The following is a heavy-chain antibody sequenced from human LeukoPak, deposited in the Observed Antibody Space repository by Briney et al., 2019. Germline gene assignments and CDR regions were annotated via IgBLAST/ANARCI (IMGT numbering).Heavy chain of an antibody. CDR1: GGSIKTYY. Sequence: SETLSLTCTVSGGSIKTYYWSWIRQPPGKGLEWIGEINQSGSTNYNPSLKSRVTISVDTSKKQFSLRLSPVTAADTAVYYCAAGCSSTSCYWYYYTDVWGKGTTVTVSS. D-gene: IGHD2-2*01. J-gene: IGHJ6*03. CDR2: INQSGST. CDR3: AAGCSSTSCYWYYYTDV. V-gene: IGHV4-34*01.